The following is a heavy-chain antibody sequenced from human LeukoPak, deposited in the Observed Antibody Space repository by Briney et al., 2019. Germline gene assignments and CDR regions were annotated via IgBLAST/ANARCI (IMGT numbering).Heavy chain of an antibody. CDR2: INHSGST. V-gene: IGHV4-34*01. J-gene: IGHJ4*02. D-gene: IGHD6-19*01. CDR3: ARGSQWLTDYFDY. CDR1: GGSFSGYY. Sequence: SETLSLTCAVYGGSFSGYYWSWIRQPPGKGLEWIGEINHSGSTNYNPSLKSRVTISVDTSKNRFSLKLSSVTAADTAVYYCARGSQWLTDYFDYWGQGTLVTVSS.